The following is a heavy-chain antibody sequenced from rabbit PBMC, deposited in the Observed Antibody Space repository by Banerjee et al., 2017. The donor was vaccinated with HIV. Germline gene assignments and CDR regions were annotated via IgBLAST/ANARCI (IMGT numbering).Heavy chain of an antibody. CDR2: IWPNSRT. D-gene: IGHD3-3*01. J-gene: IGHJ4*01. CDR1: GFSFSSSYY. CDR3: ARDPQSSLAL. Sequence: QGQLVESGGGLVQPEGSLTLTCTASGFSFSSSYYMCWVRQAPWKGLGWIACIWPNSRTAFASWAKGRFTISKTSSTTVTLQMTSLTAADTATYFCARDPQSSLALWGQGTLVTVS. V-gene: IGHV1S45*01.